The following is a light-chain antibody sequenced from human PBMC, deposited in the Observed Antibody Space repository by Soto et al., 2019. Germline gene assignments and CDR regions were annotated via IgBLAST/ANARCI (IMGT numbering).Light chain of an antibody. CDR3: SSYTTTSTLV. J-gene: IGLJ2*01. V-gene: IGLV2-14*01. CDR1: SSDVGAYNY. Sequence: QSVLTQPASVSGSPGQSITISCTGTSSDVGAYNYVSWYQHHPDKVPKLIIYEVNNRPSGVSNRFSGSKSGNTASLTISGLQAEDEADYFCSSYTTTSTLVFGGGTKLTVL. CDR2: EVN.